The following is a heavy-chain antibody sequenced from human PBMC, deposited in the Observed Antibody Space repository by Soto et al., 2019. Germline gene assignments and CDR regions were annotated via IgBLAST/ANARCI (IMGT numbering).Heavy chain of an antibody. D-gene: IGHD2-15*01. J-gene: IGHJ1*01. CDR2: IYYSGST. V-gene: IGHV4-30-4*01. Sequence: PSETLSLTCTVSAGSIRSYYWSWIRQPPGKGLEWIGYIYYSGSTYYNPSLKSRVTISVDTSKNQFSLKLSSVTAADTAVYYCARRPQDCSGGRCYLYFHHWGQGTLVTVSS. CDR3: ARRPQDCSGGRCYLYFHH. CDR1: AGSIRSYY.